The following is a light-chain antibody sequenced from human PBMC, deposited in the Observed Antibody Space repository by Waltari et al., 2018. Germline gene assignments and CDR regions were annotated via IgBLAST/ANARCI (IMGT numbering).Light chain of an antibody. CDR1: SSDVGGYDS. V-gene: IGLV2-14*03. CDR3: SSYTTSITLV. CDR2: DVS. J-gene: IGLJ2*01. Sequence: QSALTQPASVSGSPGQSITISCAGTSSDVGGYDSVPWYQQHPGKAPKLMIYDVSNRPSGVSSRFSGSKSGNTASLTISRLQAEDEANYYCSSYTTSITLVFGGGTKLTVL.